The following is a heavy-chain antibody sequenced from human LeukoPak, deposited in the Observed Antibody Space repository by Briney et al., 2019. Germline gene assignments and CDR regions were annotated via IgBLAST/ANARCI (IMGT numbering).Heavy chain of an antibody. V-gene: IGHV5-51*01. CDR1: GYSFTSYW. J-gene: IGHJ4*02. Sequence: LGESLKISCKGSGYSFTSYWIGWLRQMPGKGLEWMGIIYPGDSDTRYSPSFQGQVTISADKSISTAYLQWSSLKASDAAMYYCATSLTRHYDIWGQGTLVTVSS. CDR2: IYPGDSDT. D-gene: IGHD3-9*01. CDR3: ATSLTRHYDI.